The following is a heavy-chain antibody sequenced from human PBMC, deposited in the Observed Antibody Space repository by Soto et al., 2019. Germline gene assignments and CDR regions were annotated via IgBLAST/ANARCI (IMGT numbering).Heavy chain of an antibody. D-gene: IGHD3-22*01. CDR2: ISGSGGST. J-gene: IGHJ4*02. Sequence: GGSLRLSCAASGFTFSSYAMSWVRQAPGKGLEWVSAISGSGGSTYYADSVKGRFTISRDNSKNTLYLQMNSLRAEDTAVYYCAKAQTYYYDSSGYGYWDQGTLVTVSS. CDR3: AKAQTYYYDSSGYGY. V-gene: IGHV3-23*01. CDR1: GFTFSSYA.